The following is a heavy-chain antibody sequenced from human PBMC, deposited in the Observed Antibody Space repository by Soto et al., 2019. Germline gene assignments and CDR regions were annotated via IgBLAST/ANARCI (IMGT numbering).Heavy chain of an antibody. CDR3: ANKRWDVYADNGSRYSHYGMDV. J-gene: IGHJ6*02. D-gene: IGHD2-15*01. CDR2: ITGGGGNT. V-gene: IGHV3-23*01. CDR1: GFTFSSYA. Sequence: GGSLRLSCVSSGFTFSSYAMSWVRQATGKGLEWVSGITGGGGNTFYVDSVKGRFTISRDNAKNTLYLQMQSLRDEDTARYFCANKRWDVYADNGSRYSHYGMDVWGQGTTVTVSS.